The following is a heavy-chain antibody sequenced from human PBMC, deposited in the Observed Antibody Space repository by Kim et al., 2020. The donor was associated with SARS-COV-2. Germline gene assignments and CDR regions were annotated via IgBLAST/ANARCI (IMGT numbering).Heavy chain of an antibody. CDR2: INHSGST. CDR3: ARVGSSWFAGLGY. V-gene: IGHV4-34*01. J-gene: IGHJ4*02. Sequence: SETLSLTCAVYGGSFSGYYWSWIRQPPGKGLEWIGEINHSGSTNYNPSLKSRVTISVDTSKNQFSLKLRSVTAADTAVYYCARVGSSWFAGLGYWGQGTL. D-gene: IGHD6-13*01. CDR1: GGSFSGYY.